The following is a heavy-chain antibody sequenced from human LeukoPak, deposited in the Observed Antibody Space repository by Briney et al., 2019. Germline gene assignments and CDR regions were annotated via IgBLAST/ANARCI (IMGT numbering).Heavy chain of an antibody. V-gene: IGHV4-39*01. D-gene: IGHD3-9*01. CDR3: ARLANYDILTGYWLDY. CDR1: GGSISSSSYY. Sequence: SETLSLTCTVSGGSISSSSYYWGWIRQPPGKGLEWIGSIYYSGSTYYNPSLKSRVTISVDTSKNQFSLKLSSVTAADTAVYYCARLANYDILTGYWLDYWGQGTLVTVSS. CDR2: IYYSGST. J-gene: IGHJ4*02.